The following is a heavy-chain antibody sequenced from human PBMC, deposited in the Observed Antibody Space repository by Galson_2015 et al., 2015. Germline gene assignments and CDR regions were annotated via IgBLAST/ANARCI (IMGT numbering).Heavy chain of an antibody. Sequence: EPLSLTCAVYGGSFSGYYWSWIRQPPGKGLEWIGEINHRGSTNYNPSLKSRVTISVDTSKNQFSLKLSSVPAADTAVYYCARAVAGTLGYMDVWGKGTTVTVSS. CDR3: ARAVAGTLGYMDV. V-gene: IGHV4-34*01. CDR1: GGSFSGYY. D-gene: IGHD6-19*01. J-gene: IGHJ6*03. CDR2: INHRGST.